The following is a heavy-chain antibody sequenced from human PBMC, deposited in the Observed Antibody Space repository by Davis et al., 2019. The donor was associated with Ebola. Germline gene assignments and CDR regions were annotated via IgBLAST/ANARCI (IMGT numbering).Heavy chain of an antibody. CDR2: INHSGST. CDR3: ARGPQSGSSSWYLNY. D-gene: IGHD6-13*01. Sequence: MPSETLSLTCAVYGGSFSGYYWTWIRQPPGKGLEWIGEINHSGSTNHNPSLRSRVTISVDPSKNQFSLKLSSVTAADTAVYYCARGPQSGSSSWYLNYWGQGTLVTVSS. CDR1: GGSFSGYY. V-gene: IGHV4-34*01. J-gene: IGHJ4*02.